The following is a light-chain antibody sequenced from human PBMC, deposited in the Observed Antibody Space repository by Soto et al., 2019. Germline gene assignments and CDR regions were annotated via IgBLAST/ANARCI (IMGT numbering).Light chain of an antibody. CDR1: QSVSSSY. Sequence: DIVWTQSPGTLSLSPGERATLSCRASQSVSSSYLAWYQQKPGQAPRLLIYGASSRATAIPDRFSGSGSGTDFTLTISRLEPEDFGVYYCEQYGSSPATFGQGTKVEIK. CDR2: GAS. V-gene: IGKV3-20*01. J-gene: IGKJ1*01. CDR3: EQYGSSPAT.